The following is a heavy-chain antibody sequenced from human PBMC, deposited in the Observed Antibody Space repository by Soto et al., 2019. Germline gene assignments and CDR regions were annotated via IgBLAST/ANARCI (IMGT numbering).Heavy chain of an antibody. J-gene: IGHJ5*02. V-gene: IGHV5-10-1*01. CDR3: ARRHSSSSAFDT. CDR1: GYSFTSYW. Sequence: LGESLKISCKGSGYSFTSYWINWVRQMPGKGLEWMGRIDPSDSYSNYSPSFQGHVTISADKSISTAYLQWSSLKASDTAMYYCARRHSSSSAFDTWGQGTLVTVSS. D-gene: IGHD6-13*01. CDR2: IDPSDSYS.